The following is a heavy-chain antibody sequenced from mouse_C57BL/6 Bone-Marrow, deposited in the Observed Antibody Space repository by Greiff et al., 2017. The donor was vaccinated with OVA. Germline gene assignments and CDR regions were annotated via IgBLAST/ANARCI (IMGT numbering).Heavy chain of an antibody. CDR1: GCTFTSYG. Sequence: VQLQQSGAELARPGASVKLSCKASGCTFTSYGISWVKQRTGQGLEWIGEIYPRSGNTYYNEKFKGKATLTADKSSSTAYMELRSLTSEDSAVYFCAPGGYGNVRGYWGQGTTLTVSS. D-gene: IGHD2-1*01. J-gene: IGHJ2*01. CDR2: IYPRSGNT. CDR3: APGGYGNVRGY. V-gene: IGHV1-81*01.